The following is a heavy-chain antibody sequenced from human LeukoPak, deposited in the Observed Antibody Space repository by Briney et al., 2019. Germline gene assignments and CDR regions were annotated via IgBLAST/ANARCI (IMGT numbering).Heavy chain of an antibody. CDR2: IYHSGYT. CDR1: GASICTGTSY. CDR3: ARTYCSSISCYLYFDY. J-gene: IGHJ4*02. Sequence: PSEPLSLTCNVSGASICTGTSYWLWIRDPPGRGLVWIGSIYHSGYTYYNPSLKSRVTISVDTSKNQFSLKLSSLTAADTAVYYCARTYCSSISCYLYFDYWGQGTLVTVSS. V-gene: IGHV4-39*01. D-gene: IGHD2-2*01.